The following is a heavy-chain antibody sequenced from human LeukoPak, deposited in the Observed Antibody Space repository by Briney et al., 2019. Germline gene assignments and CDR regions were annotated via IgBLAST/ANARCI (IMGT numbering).Heavy chain of an antibody. J-gene: IGHJ4*02. D-gene: IGHD3-22*01. CDR1: GFTFSSYA. CDR3: ARKLTTMIVVVNFDY. V-gene: IGHV3-23*01. Sequence: GGSLRLSCAASGFTFSSYAMSWVRQAPGKGLEWVSAISGSSGSTYYADSVKGRFTISRDNSKNTLYLQMNSLRAEDTAVYYCARKLTTMIVVVNFDYWGQGTLVTVSS. CDR2: ISGSSGST.